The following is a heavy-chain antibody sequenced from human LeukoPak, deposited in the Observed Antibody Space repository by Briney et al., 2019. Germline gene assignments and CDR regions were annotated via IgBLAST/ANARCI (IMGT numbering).Heavy chain of an antibody. CDR1: GFTFSSYG. Sequence: GRSLRLSCAASGFTFSSYGMHWVRHAPRQGLEWVAVIWYDGSNKYYADSVKGRFTISRDNSKNTLYLQMNSLRAEDTAVYYCAKSSGWYSGYFDYWGQGTLVTVCS. D-gene: IGHD6-19*01. V-gene: IGHV3-33*06. CDR2: IWYDGSNK. J-gene: IGHJ4*02. CDR3: AKSSGWYSGYFDY.